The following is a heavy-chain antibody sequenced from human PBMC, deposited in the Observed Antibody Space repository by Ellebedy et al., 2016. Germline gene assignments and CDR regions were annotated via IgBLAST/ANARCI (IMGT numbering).Heavy chain of an antibody. D-gene: IGHD3-10*01. CDR2: IDGGSGKT. Sequence: ASVKVSCXASGYTFTGYPIHWVRQVPGQRFEWMGWIDGGSGKTKYSEKFQGRVTITRDTSASRVYLDLSSLRPEDTAVYYCARGKGLQLWFIYYFDYWGQGTRVTVSS. V-gene: IGHV1-3*01. J-gene: IGHJ4*02. CDR3: ARGKGLQLWFIYYFDY. CDR1: GYTFTGYP.